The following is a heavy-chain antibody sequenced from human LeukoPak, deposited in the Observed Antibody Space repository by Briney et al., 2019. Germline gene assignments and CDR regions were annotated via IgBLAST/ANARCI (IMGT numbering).Heavy chain of an antibody. J-gene: IGHJ4*02. Sequence: GGSLRLSCAASGFTFSSYSMNWVRQAPGKGLEWVSSISSSGSYIYYADSVKGRFTISRDNAKKSLYLQMNRLRAEERAVYYCARVVYDFWSGYEWDYWGQGTLVIVSS. V-gene: IGHV3-21*01. D-gene: IGHD3-3*01. CDR3: ARVVYDFWSGYEWDY. CDR1: GFTFSSYS. CDR2: ISSSGSYI.